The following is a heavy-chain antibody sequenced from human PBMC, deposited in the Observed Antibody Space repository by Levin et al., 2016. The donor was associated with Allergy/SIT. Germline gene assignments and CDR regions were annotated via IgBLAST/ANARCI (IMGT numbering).Heavy chain of an antibody. CDR2: IYWDDDK. V-gene: IGHV2-5*02. D-gene: IGHD6-13*01. J-gene: IGHJ4*02. Sequence: WIRQPPGKALEWLALIYWDDDKRYSPSLKSRLTITKDTSKNQVVLTMTNMDPVDTATYYCAHSPQQLVNFSYWGQGTLVTVSS. CDR3: AHSPQQLVNFSY.